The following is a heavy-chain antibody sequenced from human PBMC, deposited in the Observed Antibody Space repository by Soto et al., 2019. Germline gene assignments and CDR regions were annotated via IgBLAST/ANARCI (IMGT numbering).Heavy chain of an antibody. CDR3: AKDVVVGATPGLGDYYYYYGMDV. CDR1: GFTFSSYG. Sequence: PGGSLRLSCAASGFTFSSYGMHWVRQAPGEGLEWVALISYDGSNKYYADSVKGRFTISRDNSKNTLYLQMNSLRAEDTAVYYCAKDVVVGATPGLGDYYYYYGMDVWGQGTTVTVSS. J-gene: IGHJ6*02. D-gene: IGHD1-26*01. V-gene: IGHV3-30*18. CDR2: ISYDGSNK.